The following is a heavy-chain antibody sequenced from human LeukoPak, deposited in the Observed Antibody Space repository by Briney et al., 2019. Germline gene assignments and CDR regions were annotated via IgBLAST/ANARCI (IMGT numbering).Heavy chain of an antibody. Sequence: GGSLRLSCAASGFTFRSYEMTWVRQAPGRGLEWVSYISGSGSTIYYTDSVKGRFTISRDNAKNSLYLQMNSLRAEDTAVYYCAGLVLDYWGQGTLVTVSS. CDR1: GFTFRSYE. CDR2: ISGSGSTI. J-gene: IGHJ4*02. V-gene: IGHV3-48*03. CDR3: AGLVLDY. D-gene: IGHD6-19*01.